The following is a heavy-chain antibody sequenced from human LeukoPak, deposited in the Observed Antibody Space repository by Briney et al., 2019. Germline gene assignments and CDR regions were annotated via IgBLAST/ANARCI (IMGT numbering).Heavy chain of an antibody. Sequence: GGSLRLSCAASGSTFNAYAVSWVRQAPGKGLEWVSGISGSGGSTYYADSVKGRFTISRDDSKSMLYLQMNSLRAEDTAVYYCAKVKMSGRIPYFDYWGQGALVTVSS. J-gene: IGHJ4*02. CDR3: AKVKMSGRIPYFDY. CDR1: GSTFNAYA. D-gene: IGHD3-3*01. CDR2: ISGSGGST. V-gene: IGHV3-23*01.